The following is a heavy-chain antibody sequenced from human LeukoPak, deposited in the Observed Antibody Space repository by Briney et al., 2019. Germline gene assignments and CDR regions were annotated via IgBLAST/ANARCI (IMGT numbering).Heavy chain of an antibody. V-gene: IGHV4-39*01. CDR3: ARHEHSSSSHWFDP. J-gene: IGHJ5*02. D-gene: IGHD6-6*01. CDR1: GGSISSSSYY. Sequence: SETLSLTCTVSGGSISSSSYYWGWIRQPPGKGLEWIGSIYYSGSTYYNPSLKSRVTISVDTSKNQFSLKLSSVTAADTAVYYCARHEHSSSSHWFDPWGQGTLVTVSS. CDR2: IYYSGST.